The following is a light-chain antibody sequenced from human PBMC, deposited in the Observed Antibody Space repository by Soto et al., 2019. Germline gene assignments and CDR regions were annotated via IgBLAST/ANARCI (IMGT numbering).Light chain of an antibody. Sequence: EIVLTQSRGTLSLSPGERATLTCRASQSVTSSYLAWYQQKPGQAPRLLMYGASSRATGIPDRFSGSGSGTDFTLTISRLEPEDFAVYYCQQYGSSSLTFGPGTKVDIK. CDR2: GAS. V-gene: IGKV3-20*01. J-gene: IGKJ3*01. CDR1: QSVTSSY. CDR3: QQYGSSSLT.